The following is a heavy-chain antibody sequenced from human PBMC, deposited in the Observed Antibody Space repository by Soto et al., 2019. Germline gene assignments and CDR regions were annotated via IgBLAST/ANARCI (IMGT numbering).Heavy chain of an antibody. D-gene: IGHD3-3*01. CDR3: SRQASDFWSGKPQYYMDV. CDR2: IRSKGNNYAT. Sequence: EVQLVESGGGLVQPGGSLKLSRAASGFTFSGSAMHWVRQASGKGLEWVGRIRSKGNNYATAYGASLKGRFTISRDDSKNTAYLQMNSLNTEDTAVYYCSRQASDFWSGKPQYYMDVWGKGTTVTVSS. J-gene: IGHJ6*03. V-gene: IGHV3-73*01. CDR1: GFTFSGSA.